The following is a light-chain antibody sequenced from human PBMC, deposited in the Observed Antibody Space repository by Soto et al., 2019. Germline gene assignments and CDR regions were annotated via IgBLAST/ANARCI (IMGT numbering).Light chain of an antibody. V-gene: IGKV1-6*02. CDR2: GIS. CDR1: RSIGNY. Sequence: IQMTQSPSSLSASVGDRVTITCRASRSIGNYLNWYQQRPGKPPKLLIYGISILQTGVPSRFSGSGSGTDFTLTISGLQPEDFATYYCLHDALFPYSFGQGTRLEI. CDR3: LHDALFPYS. J-gene: IGKJ2*03.